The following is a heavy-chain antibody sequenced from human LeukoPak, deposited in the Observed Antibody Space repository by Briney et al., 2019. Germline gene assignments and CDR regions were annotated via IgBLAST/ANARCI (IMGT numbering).Heavy chain of an antibody. Sequence: GGSLRLSCAASGFTFSSFGMHWVRQAPGKGLEWEAFIRYDGSNKYYADSMKGRFTISRDNSKNTLYLQMNRLRAEDRAVYYCAKTSQQLDWFDPWGQGTLVTVSS. J-gene: IGHJ5*02. CDR3: AKTSQQLDWFDP. CDR1: GFTFSSFG. V-gene: IGHV3-30*02. CDR2: IRYDGSNK. D-gene: IGHD6-13*01.